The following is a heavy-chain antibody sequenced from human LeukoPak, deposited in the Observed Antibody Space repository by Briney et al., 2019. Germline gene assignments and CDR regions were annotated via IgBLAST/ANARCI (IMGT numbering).Heavy chain of an antibody. CDR3: ARVLGIAVAGTFDY. Sequence: SETLSLTCTVSGGSISSSSYYWGWIRQPPGKGLEWIGSIYYSGSTYYNPSLKSRVTISVDTSKNQFSLKLSSVTAADTAVYYCARVLGIAVAGTFDYWGQGTLVTVSS. CDR1: GGSISSSSYY. V-gene: IGHV4-39*07. J-gene: IGHJ4*02. CDR2: IYYSGST. D-gene: IGHD6-19*01.